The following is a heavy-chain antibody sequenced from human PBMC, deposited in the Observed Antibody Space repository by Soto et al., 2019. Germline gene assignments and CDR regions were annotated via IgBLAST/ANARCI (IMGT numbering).Heavy chain of an antibody. Sequence: QVQLVQSGAEVKKPGSSVKVSCKTSGGTFSTSSIVWVRQAPGEGLEWMGGIIPIFGTANYAQKFQDSVTITADKSTNTGFMELSSLKSEDTAMYYCASASGNNYGVGTNYYFDYWGQGTLVTVSS. CDR1: GGTFSTSS. V-gene: IGHV1-69*06. J-gene: IGHJ4*02. D-gene: IGHD1-26*01. CDR2: IIPIFGTA. CDR3: ASASGNNYGVGTNYYFDY.